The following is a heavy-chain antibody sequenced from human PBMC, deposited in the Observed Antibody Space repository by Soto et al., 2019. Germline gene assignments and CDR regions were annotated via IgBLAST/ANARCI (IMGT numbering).Heavy chain of an antibody. CDR1: GFSLSTSGMC. J-gene: IGHJ6*02. V-gene: IGHV2-70*01. CDR3: ARMPRGYSYGLYYYGMDV. Sequence: SGPTLVNPTQTLTLTCTFSGFSLSTSGMCVSWIRQPPGKALEWLALIDWDDDKYYSTSLKTRLTISKDTSKNQVVLTMTNMDPVDTATYYCARMPRGYSYGLYYYGMDVWGQGTTVTVSS. CDR2: IDWDDDK. D-gene: IGHD5-18*01.